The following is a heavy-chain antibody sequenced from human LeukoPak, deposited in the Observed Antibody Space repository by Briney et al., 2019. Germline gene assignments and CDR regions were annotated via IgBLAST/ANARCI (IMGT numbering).Heavy chain of an antibody. D-gene: IGHD1-26*01. CDR3: AGETSGSSDY. CDR2: VNSDGSST. J-gene: IGHJ4*02. V-gene: IGHV3-74*01. CDR1: GFTFSSYW. Sequence: SGGSLRLSCAASGFTFSSYWMHWVRQAPGKGLVWVSRVNSDGSSTGYADSVKGRFTISRDNAKNTLYLQLNSPRAEDTALYYSAGETSGSSDYWGQGTLVTVSS.